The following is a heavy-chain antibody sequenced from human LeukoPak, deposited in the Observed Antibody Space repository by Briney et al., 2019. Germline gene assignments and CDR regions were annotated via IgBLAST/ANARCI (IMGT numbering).Heavy chain of an antibody. CDR1: GGTFSSYA. V-gene: IGHV1-69*04. Sequence: SVKVSCKASGGTFSSYAISWVRQAPGQGLEWMGRIIPIFGIANYAQKFQGRVTITADKSTSTAYLELSSLRSEDTAVYYCARAVVVVAATNGAFDIWGQGTMVTVSS. CDR2: IIPIFGIA. J-gene: IGHJ3*02. CDR3: ARAVVVVAATNGAFDI. D-gene: IGHD2-15*01.